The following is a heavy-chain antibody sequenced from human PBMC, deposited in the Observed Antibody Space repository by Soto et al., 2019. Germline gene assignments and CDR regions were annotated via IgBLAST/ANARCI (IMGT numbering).Heavy chain of an antibody. CDR3: VSDRDYSSFRCLDSFNI. CDR2: ISTDSDRA. Sequence: QIQLVQSGAEVKKAGASVKVSCKASGYAFNKHGISWVREAPGQGLEWMGWISTDSDRADYAQKCQGSLSMTTATPTTTGYMDLRRLRSDDTDIYFRVSDRDYSSFRCLDSFNIWGKGRTV. D-gene: IGHD2-2*01. J-gene: IGHJ6*03. CDR1: GYAFNKHG. V-gene: IGHV1-18*01.